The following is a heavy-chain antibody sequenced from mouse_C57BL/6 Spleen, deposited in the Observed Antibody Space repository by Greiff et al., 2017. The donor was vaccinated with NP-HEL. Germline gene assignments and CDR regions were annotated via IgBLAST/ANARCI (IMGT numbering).Heavy chain of an antibody. CDR3: AREYYGSSYWYFDG. D-gene: IGHD1-1*01. Sequence: EVRLVESGGGLVKPGGSLKLSCAASGFTFSSYAMSWVRQTPEKRLEWVATISDGGSYTYYPDNVKGRFTISRDNAKNNLYLQMSHLKSEDTAMYYCAREYYGSSYWYFDGWGTGTTVTVSS. J-gene: IGHJ1*03. CDR1: GFTFSSYA. V-gene: IGHV5-4*01. CDR2: ISDGGSYT.